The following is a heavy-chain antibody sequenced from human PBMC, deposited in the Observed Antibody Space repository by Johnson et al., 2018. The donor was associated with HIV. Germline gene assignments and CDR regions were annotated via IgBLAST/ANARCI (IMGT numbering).Heavy chain of an antibody. CDR3: AKDKSNAFDI. V-gene: IGHV3-30*02. CDR2: IWYDGRNK. Sequence: QMQLVESGGGVVQPGGSPRLSCAASGFTFSNYGMHWVRQAPGKGLEWVAVIWYDGRNKYYADSVKGRFTISRDNSKNTLYLQMNSLRAEDTAVYYCAKDKSNAFDIWGQGTMVTVSS. CDR1: GFTFSNYG. J-gene: IGHJ3*02.